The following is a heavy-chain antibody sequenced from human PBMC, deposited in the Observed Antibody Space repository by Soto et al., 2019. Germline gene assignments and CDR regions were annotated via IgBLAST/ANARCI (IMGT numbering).Heavy chain of an antibody. Sequence: SETLSLTCTVSGGSISSYYWSWIRQPPGKGLEWIGYIYYSGSTTYNPSSKSRVTISVDTSKKQFALKLSSVTAADTAVYYCARLGYCSGGSCLGFDPWGQGTLVTVSS. CDR3: ARLGYCSGGSCLGFDP. D-gene: IGHD2-15*01. V-gene: IGHV4-59*01. CDR1: GGSISSYY. J-gene: IGHJ5*02. CDR2: IYYSGST.